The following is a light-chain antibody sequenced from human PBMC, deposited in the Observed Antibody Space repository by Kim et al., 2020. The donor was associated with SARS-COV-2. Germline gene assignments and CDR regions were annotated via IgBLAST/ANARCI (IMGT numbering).Light chain of an antibody. V-gene: IGLV1-40*01. J-gene: IGLJ1*01. CDR2: GNN. CDR1: RSNIGAGYD. Sequence: QTGTMSCTGSRSNIGAGYDVHSYQHPPGTAPKPLIYGNNKRPSGVPDLFSRSKSGTSASLAITGLHAADEADYYCQSYDSSLSGYVFGTGTKVTVL. CDR3: QSYDSSLSGYV.